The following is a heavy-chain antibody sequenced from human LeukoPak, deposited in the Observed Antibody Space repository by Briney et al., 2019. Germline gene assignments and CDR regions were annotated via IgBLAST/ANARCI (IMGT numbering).Heavy chain of an antibody. D-gene: IGHD6-13*01. CDR1: GYTFTSYD. J-gene: IGHJ6*03. Sequence: ASVNVSCKASGYTFTSYDINWVRQATGQGLEWMGWMNPNSGNTGYAQKFQGRVTMTRNTSISTAYMELSSLRSEDTAVYYCASSLGVRSSWYVNSYYCYYMDVWGKGTTVSVSS. V-gene: IGHV1-8*01. CDR3: ASSLGVRSSWYVNSYYCYYMDV. CDR2: MNPNSGNT.